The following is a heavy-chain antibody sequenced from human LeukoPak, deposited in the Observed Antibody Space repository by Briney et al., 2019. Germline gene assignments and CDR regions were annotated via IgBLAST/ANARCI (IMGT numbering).Heavy chain of an antibody. CDR1: GYTFTSYY. D-gene: IGHD1-14*01. CDR2: INPSGGST. J-gene: IGHJ6*02. Sequence: ASVKVSCKASGYTFTSYYTHWVRQAPGQGLEWMGIINPSGGSTSYAQKFQGRVTMTRDTSTSTVYMELSSLRSEDTAVYYCARGYSRESYYYYYGMDVWGQGTTVTVSS. V-gene: IGHV1-46*01. CDR3: ARGYSRESYYYYYGMDV.